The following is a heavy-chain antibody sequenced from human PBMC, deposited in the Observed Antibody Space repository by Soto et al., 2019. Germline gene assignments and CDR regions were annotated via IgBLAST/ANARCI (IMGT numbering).Heavy chain of an antibody. V-gene: IGHV4-30-4*01. CDR3: ARGGDYYGSGSEDAYYFDY. Sequence: QVQLQESGPGLVKPSQPLSLTCTVSGGSISSGDYYCSWIRQPPGKGLEWIGYIYYSGSTYYNPSLKSRVTISVDTSKNQFSLKLSSVTAADTAVYYCARGGDYYGSGSEDAYYFDYWGQGTLVTVSS. CDR1: GGSISSGDYY. CDR2: IYYSGST. J-gene: IGHJ4*02. D-gene: IGHD3-10*01.